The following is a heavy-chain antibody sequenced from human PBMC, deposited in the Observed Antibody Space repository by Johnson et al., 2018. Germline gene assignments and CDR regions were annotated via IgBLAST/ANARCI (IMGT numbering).Heavy chain of an antibody. CDR1: GYSFTSYW. D-gene: IGHD2-2*01. Sequence: LVESLKISCKXSGYSFTSYWIGWVRQMPGKGLEWMGIIYPGDSDTRYSPSFQGQVTISADKSISTAYLQWSSLRAGDTAVYYCARECRSGSSTSCYHAFDIWGQGTMVTVSS. CDR3: ARECRSGSSTSCYHAFDI. J-gene: IGHJ3*02. V-gene: IGHV5-51*03. CDR2: IYPGDSDT.